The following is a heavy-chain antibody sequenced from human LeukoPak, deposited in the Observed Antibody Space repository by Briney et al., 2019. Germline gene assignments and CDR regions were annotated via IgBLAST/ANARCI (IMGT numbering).Heavy chain of an antibody. J-gene: IGHJ5*02. CDR3: ATGPYYYDSSGHGTGSGFDP. D-gene: IGHD3-22*01. CDR2: ISAYNGNT. CDR1: GYTFTSYG. Sequence: ASVKVSCKASGYTFTSYGISWVRQAPGQGLEWMGWISAYNGNTNYAQKLQGRVTMTTDTSTSTAYMELRSLRSDDTAVYYCATGPYYYDSSGHGTGSGFDPWGQGTLVTVSS. V-gene: IGHV1-18*01.